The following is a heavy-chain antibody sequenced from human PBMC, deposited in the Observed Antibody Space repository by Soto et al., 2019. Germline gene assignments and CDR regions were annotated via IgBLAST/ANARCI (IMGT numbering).Heavy chain of an antibody. CDR2: IIPIFGTA. Sequence: VQLVQSGAEVKKPGSSVKVSCKASGGTFSSYAISWVRQAPGQGLEWMGGIIPIFGTANYAQKFQGRVTITADESTSTAYMALSSLRCEDTAVYYCAREGSGGPKFDYWGQGTLVTVSS. D-gene: IGHD3-10*01. CDR1: GGTFSSYA. V-gene: IGHV1-69*01. CDR3: AREGSGGPKFDY. J-gene: IGHJ4*02.